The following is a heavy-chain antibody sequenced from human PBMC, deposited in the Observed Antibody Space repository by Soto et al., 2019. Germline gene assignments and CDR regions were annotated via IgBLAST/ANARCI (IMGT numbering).Heavy chain of an antibody. Sequence: VASVKVSCKASGGTFSSYTISWVRQAPGQGLEWMGRIIPILGIANYAQKFQGRVTITADKSTSTAYMELSSLRSEDTAVYYCASATSGSHCCRPYYFDYWGQGTLVTSPQ. CDR2: IIPILGIA. D-gene: IGHD2-21*02. CDR3: ASATSGSHCCRPYYFDY. CDR1: GGTFSSYT. V-gene: IGHV1-69*02. J-gene: IGHJ4*02.